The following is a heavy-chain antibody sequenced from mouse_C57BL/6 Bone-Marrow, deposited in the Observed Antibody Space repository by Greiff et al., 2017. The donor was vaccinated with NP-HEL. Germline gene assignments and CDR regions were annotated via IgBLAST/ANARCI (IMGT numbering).Heavy chain of an antibody. CDR2: ISDGGSYT. CDR3: ARGGYYYGSSYEAMDY. Sequence: EVQGVESGGGLVKPGGSLKLSCAASGFTFSSYAMSWVRQTPEKRLEWVATISDGGSYTYYPDNVKGRFTSSRDNAKNNLYLQMSHLKSEDTAMYYCARGGYYYGSSYEAMDYWGQGTSVTVSS. V-gene: IGHV5-4*01. D-gene: IGHD1-1*01. CDR1: GFTFSSYA. J-gene: IGHJ4*01.